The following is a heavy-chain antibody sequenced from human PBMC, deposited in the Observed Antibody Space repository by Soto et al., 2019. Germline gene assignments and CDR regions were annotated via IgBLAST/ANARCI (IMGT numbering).Heavy chain of an antibody. Sequence: EVQVVESGGGLVQPGGSLRLSCEGSGFTFSTYNMDWVHQAPGKGLEWVSYMSNTGRTIFYADSVRGRFTISRDNAKNALFLQMNSLRDEDTAVYYCARDGNRGYDMDVWGQGTTVTVSS. V-gene: IGHV3-48*02. J-gene: IGHJ6*02. CDR3: ARDGNRGYDMDV. CDR1: GFTFSTYN. CDR2: MSNTGRTI.